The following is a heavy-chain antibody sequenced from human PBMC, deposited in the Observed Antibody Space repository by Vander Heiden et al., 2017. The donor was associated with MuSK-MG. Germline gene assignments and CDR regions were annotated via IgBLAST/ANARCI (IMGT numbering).Heavy chain of an antibody. CDR3: ARRSRDAFDI. V-gene: IGHV3-66*01. J-gene: IGHJ3*02. CDR2: VFTSGGT. CDR1: GLTVSHNY. Sequence: EVQLVESGGDLVQPGGSLRLSCAASGLTVSHNYMTWVRQAPGKGLECVSVVFTSGGTYYADSARGRFTISRDSSKNTLYLQMKSLRAEDTAVYYCARRSRDAFDIWGQGTMVTVSS.